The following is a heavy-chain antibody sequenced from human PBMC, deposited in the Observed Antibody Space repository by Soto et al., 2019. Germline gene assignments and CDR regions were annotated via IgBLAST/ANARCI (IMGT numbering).Heavy chain of an antibody. J-gene: IGHJ4*02. CDR2: ISGSGGST. CDR1: VCTFSSYA. CDR3: AKGHSSRWFNFQY. Sequence: PVGSLRLSCASSVCTFSSYAMSCVRHSPGKGLEWVSAISGSGGSTYYADSVKGRFTISRDNSKNTLYLQMNSLRAEDTAVYYCAKGHSSRWFNFQYWGQGTLVNVSS. D-gene: IGHD6-13*01. V-gene: IGHV3-23*01.